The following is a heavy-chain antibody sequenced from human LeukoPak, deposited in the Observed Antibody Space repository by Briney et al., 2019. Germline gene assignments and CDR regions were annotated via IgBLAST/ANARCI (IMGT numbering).Heavy chain of an antibody. V-gene: IGHV5-51*01. J-gene: IGHJ4*02. Sequence: GESLKISCKGSRYSFTSYWIGWVRQMPGKGLEWMRIIYPGDSDTRYSPSFQGQVTISADKSISTAYLQWSSLKASDSAMYYCAREGDSSGYHFDYWGQGTLVTVSS. CDR2: IYPGDSDT. CDR1: RYSFTSYW. D-gene: IGHD3-22*01. CDR3: AREGDSSGYHFDY.